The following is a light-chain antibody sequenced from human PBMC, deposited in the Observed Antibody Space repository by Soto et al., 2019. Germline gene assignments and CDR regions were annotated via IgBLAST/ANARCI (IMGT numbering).Light chain of an antibody. J-gene: IGLJ2*01. Sequence: QSVLTQSPSASASLGASVKLTCTLSSGHSYYAIAWHQQRPEKGPRYLMKLNSDGSHTKGDGIPDRFSGSSSGAERYLTIASLQSDDEADYYCQTWGTGIVVFGGGTKVTVL. V-gene: IGLV4-69*01. CDR2: LNSDGSH. CDR1: SGHSYYA. CDR3: QTWGTGIVV.